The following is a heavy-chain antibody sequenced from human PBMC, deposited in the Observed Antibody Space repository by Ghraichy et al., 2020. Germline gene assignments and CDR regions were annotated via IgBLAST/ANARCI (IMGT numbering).Heavy chain of an antibody. CDR1: GFRSSDHY. J-gene: IGHJ5*02. Sequence: GGSLRLSCAASGFRSSDHYMEWVRQAPGKGLEWVGRSRNKANSYTTEYAASVQGRFTISRDDSKNSLHLQMNSLKAEDTAIYYCARDWYASGSYNLDVWGQGSLVTVSS. CDR3: ARDWYASGSYNLDV. D-gene: IGHD3-10*01. V-gene: IGHV3-72*01. CDR2: SRNKANSYTT.